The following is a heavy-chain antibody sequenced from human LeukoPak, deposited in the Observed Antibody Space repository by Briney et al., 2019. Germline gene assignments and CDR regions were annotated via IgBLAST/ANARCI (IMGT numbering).Heavy chain of an antibody. CDR1: GFTFSSYS. V-gene: IGHV3-21*01. D-gene: IGHD3-22*01. CDR2: ISSSSSYI. CDR3: ARDSVPFYYYDSSGTTLFDY. J-gene: IGHJ4*02. Sequence: GGSLRLSCAASGFTFSSYSMNWVRQAPGKGLEWVSSISSSSSYIYYADSVKGRFTISRDNAKNSLYLQMNSLRAEDTAVYYCARDSVPFYYYDSSGTTLFDYWGQGTLVTVSS.